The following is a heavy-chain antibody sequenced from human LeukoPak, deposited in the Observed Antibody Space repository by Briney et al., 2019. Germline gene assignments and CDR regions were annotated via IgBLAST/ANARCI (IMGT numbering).Heavy chain of an antibody. CDR3: ARRGIAGATSPTYWYFDL. CDR1: GGSISSYY. J-gene: IGHJ2*01. D-gene: IGHD1-26*01. CDR2: IYYSGST. V-gene: IGHV4-59*08. Sequence: PSETLSLTCTVSGGSISSYYWSWIRQPPGKGLEWIGYIYYSGSTNYNPSLKSRVTISVDTSNNQSSLKLSSVTAADTAVYYCARRGIAGATSPTYWYFDLWGRGTLVTVSS.